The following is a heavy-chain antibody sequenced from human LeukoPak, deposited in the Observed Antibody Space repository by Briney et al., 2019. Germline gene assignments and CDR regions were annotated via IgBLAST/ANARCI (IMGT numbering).Heavy chain of an antibody. D-gene: IGHD3-16*01. CDR1: GGSISSGGYY. V-gene: IGHV4-31*03. Sequence: PSETLSLTCTVSGGSISSGGYYWIWIRQHPGKGLEWIGYTYYSGSTYYNPSLKSRVTISVDTSKNQLSLNLGSVTAADTAVYYCARDLSDDGSPYTHYGMAVWGQGTTVTVSS. J-gene: IGHJ6*02. CDR2: TYYSGST. CDR3: ARDLSDDGSPYTHYGMAV.